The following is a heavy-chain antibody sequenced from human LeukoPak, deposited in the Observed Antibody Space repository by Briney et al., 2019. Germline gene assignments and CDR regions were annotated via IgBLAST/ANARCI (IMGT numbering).Heavy chain of an antibody. CDR1: GFTFSSYT. CDR2: ISTSSSYI. CDR3: AKDYYYDSSGYFRLLYYYYYMDV. J-gene: IGHJ6*03. D-gene: IGHD3-22*01. V-gene: IGHV3-21*01. Sequence: GGSLRLSCAASGFTFSSYTMNWVRQAPGKGLEWVSFISTSSSYIYYADSVKGRFTISRDNAKNSLFLQMNSLRAEDTAVYYCAKDYYYDSSGYFRLLYYYYYMDVWGKGTTVTISS.